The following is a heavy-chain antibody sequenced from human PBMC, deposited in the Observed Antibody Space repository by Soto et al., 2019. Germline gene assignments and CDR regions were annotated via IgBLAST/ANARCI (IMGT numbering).Heavy chain of an antibody. Sequence: GESLRLSCVASGLTITSYSLNWVRQAPGKGLEWISSVSSSGTYIYYADSVKGRFTISRDNAKNSLYLQMDSLRAEDTAIYYGAGWALYDDRLQGPWGQRTMVNVSP. V-gene: IGHV3-21*01. CDR1: GLTITSYS. J-gene: IGHJ1*01. CDR2: VSSSGTYI. D-gene: IGHD4-17*01. CDR3: AGWALYDDRLQGP.